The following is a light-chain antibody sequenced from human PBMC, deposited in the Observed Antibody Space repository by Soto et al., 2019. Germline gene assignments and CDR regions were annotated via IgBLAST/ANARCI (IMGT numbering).Light chain of an antibody. CDR1: SSDVGAYNY. CDR3: SSYTSSTTDV. Sequence: QSALTQPASVSGSPGQSITISCTGTSSDVGAYNYVSWYQQHPGKAPKLMIYDVNNRPSGVSNRFSGSKSGNTASLTISWLQAGDEADYYCSSYTSSTTDVFGAGTRSPS. V-gene: IGLV2-14*03. CDR2: DVN. J-gene: IGLJ1*01.